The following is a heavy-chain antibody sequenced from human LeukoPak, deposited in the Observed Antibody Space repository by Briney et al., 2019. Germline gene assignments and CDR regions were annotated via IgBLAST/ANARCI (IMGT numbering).Heavy chain of an antibody. CDR2: IYPGDSDT. J-gene: IGHJ4*02. CDR1: GYSFTNYW. CDR3: ARRYCSGGSCYSVDY. Sequence: GESLKISCKGSGYSFTNYWIGWVRQMPGKGLGWMGIIYPGDSDTRYSPSFQGQVTISADKSISTAYLQWSSLKASDTAMYYCARRYCSGGSCYSVDYWGQGTLVTVSS. V-gene: IGHV5-51*01. D-gene: IGHD2-15*01.